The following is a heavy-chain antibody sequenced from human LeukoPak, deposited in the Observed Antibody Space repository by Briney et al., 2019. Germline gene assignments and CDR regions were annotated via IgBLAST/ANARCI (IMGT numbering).Heavy chain of an antibody. J-gene: IGHJ4*02. V-gene: IGHV3-30*01. D-gene: IGHD6-13*01. Sequence: GRSLRLSCAASGFTFSSYATHWVRQAPGKGLEWVAVISYDGSNKYYADSVKGRFTISRDNSKNTLYLQMNSLRAEDTAVYYCARDPIYIAAAGTGDYWGQGTLVTVSS. CDR2: ISYDGSNK. CDR3: ARDPIYIAAAGTGDY. CDR1: GFTFSSYA.